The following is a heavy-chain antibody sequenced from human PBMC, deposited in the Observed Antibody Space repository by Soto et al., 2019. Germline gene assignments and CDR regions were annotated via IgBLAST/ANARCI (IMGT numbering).Heavy chain of an antibody. CDR1: GFTFRNYA. CDR3: ANASNEIDRLDYFDS. Sequence: EGALRRSCAASGFTFRNYAMSWVRQAPGKGLEWVSSVSASGDDTFYADSVKGRSTISRDNFKKTLDLHLNTLRAEDTAVYFCANASNEIDRLDYFDSWDPGTRVTVSS. CDR2: VSASGDDT. D-gene: IGHD4-4*01. J-gene: IGHJ4*01. V-gene: IGHV3-23*01.